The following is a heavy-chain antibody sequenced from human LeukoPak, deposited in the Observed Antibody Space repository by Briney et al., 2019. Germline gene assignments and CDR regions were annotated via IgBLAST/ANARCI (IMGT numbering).Heavy chain of an antibody. J-gene: IGHJ4*02. D-gene: IGHD6-13*01. Sequence: GGSLRLSCAASGFTFGDYAMHWVRQAPGKGLEWVSGISWNSGSIGYADSVKGRFTISRDNAKNSLYLQMNSLRAEDTALYYCAKDKGYSSRKYYFDYWGQGTLVTVSS. CDR2: ISWNSGSI. CDR3: AKDKGYSSRKYYFDY. CDR1: GFTFGDYA. V-gene: IGHV3-9*01.